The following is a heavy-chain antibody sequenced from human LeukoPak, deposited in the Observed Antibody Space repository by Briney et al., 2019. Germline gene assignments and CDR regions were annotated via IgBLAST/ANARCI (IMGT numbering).Heavy chain of an antibody. J-gene: IGHJ4*02. Sequence: GASVKVSCKASGYTVTSYGISWVRQAPGQGLEWMGWISAYNGNTNYAQKLQGRVTMTTDTSTSTAYMELRSLRSDDTAVYYCARAPWYVWGSYRLYYFDYWGQGTLVTVSS. CDR3: ARAPWYVWGSYRLYYFDY. CDR2: ISAYNGNT. CDR1: GYTVTSYG. D-gene: IGHD3-16*02. V-gene: IGHV1-18*01.